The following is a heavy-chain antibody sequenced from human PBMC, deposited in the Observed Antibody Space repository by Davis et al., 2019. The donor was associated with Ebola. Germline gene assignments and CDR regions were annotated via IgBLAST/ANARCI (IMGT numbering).Heavy chain of an antibody. Sequence: ASVKVSCKASGYTFTSYGISWVRQAPGQGLEWMGWISAYNGNTNYAQKLQGRVTMTTDTSTSTAYMELRSLRSEDTAVYYCAREGHVDTAMVSVGLYYYYGMDVWGQGTTVTVSS. V-gene: IGHV1-18*01. J-gene: IGHJ6*02. CDR3: AREGHVDTAMVSVGLYYYYGMDV. CDR2: ISAYNGNT. CDR1: GYTFTSYG. D-gene: IGHD5-18*01.